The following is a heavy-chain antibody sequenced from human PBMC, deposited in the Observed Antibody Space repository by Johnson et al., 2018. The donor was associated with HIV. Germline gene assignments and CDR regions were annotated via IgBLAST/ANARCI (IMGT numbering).Heavy chain of an antibody. D-gene: IGHD2-2*01. CDR2: INNDGSST. CDR3: ARERIEYSSSGDAFDI. CDR1: GFTFNNYP. Sequence: EVQLVESGGGVVQPGRYLRLSCAVSGFTFNNYPMHWVRQVPGKGLVWVSRINNDGSSTSYAASVKGRFTISRDNAKKTLYLQMNSLRAEDTAVYYCARERIEYSSSGDAFDIWGQGTMVTVSS. J-gene: IGHJ3*02. V-gene: IGHV3-74*01.